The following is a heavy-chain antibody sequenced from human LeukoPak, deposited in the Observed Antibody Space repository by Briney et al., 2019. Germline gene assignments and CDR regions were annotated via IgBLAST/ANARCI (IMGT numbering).Heavy chain of an antibody. CDR2: ISGIGGST. V-gene: IGHV3-23*01. D-gene: IGHD3-22*01. J-gene: IGHJ4*02. Sequence: GGSLRLSCAASGFTFSSYSMSWVRQPPGKGLEWVSAISGIGGSTYYADSVKGRFTISRDTSKKTLYLQMNSLRAEDAAVYYCAKDQLIVLVTLDYWGQGTLVTVSS. CDR3: AKDQLIVLVTLDY. CDR1: GFTFSSYS.